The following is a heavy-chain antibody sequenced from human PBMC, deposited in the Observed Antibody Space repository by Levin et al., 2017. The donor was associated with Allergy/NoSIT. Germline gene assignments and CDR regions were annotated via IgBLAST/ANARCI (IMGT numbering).Heavy chain of an antibody. J-gene: IGHJ3*02. CDR2: ISSDGSNK. CDR1: GFTFSSYG. Sequence: GGSLRLSCAVSGFTFSSYGMHWVRQAPGKGLEWVAVISSDGSNKYYVDSVKGRFTISRDNSKNTLFLQMNSLRAEDTAVYYCAKVLLTLRLGDRRAFDIWGQGTMVTVSS. D-gene: IGHD3-16*01. CDR3: AKVLLTLRLGDRRAFDI. V-gene: IGHV3-30*18.